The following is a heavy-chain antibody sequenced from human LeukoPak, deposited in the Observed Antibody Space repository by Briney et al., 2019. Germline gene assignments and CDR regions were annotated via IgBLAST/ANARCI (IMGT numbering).Heavy chain of an antibody. D-gene: IGHD2-15*01. CDR2: INPSGGST. CDR1: GYTFTSYY. CDR3: AREPLYCSGGSCYVDY. J-gene: IGHJ4*02. Sequence: ASVKVSCKASGYTFTSYYMHWVRQAPGQGLEWMGIINPSGGSTNYAQKFQGRVTMTRDTSISTAYMELSRLRSDDTAVYYCAREPLYCSGGSCYVDYWGQGTLVTVSS. V-gene: IGHV1-46*01.